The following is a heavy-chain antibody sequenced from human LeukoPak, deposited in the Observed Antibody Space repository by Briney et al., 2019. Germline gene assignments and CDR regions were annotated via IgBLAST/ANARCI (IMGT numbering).Heavy chain of an antibody. Sequence: NPGGSLRLSCAASGFTVSSNYMSWVRQAPGKGLEWVSVIYSGGSTYYADSVKGRFTISRDNSKNTLYPQMNSLRAEDTAVYYCSTVTTASYYFDYWGQGTLVTVSS. CDR1: GFTVSSNY. V-gene: IGHV3-66*01. CDR3: STVTTASYYFDY. D-gene: IGHD4-17*01. CDR2: IYSGGST. J-gene: IGHJ4*02.